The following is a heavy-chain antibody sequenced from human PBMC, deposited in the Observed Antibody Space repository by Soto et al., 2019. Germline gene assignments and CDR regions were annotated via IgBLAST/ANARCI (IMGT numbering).Heavy chain of an antibody. Sequence: TSETLSLTCTVSGGSISSSSYYWGWIRQPPGKGLEWIGSIYYSGSTYYNPSLKSRVTISVDTSKNQFSLKLSSVTAADTAVYYCASGYCSSTSCPAGVWGQGTLVTVSS. D-gene: IGHD2-2*01. J-gene: IGHJ4*02. CDR2: IYYSGST. CDR3: ASGYCSSTSCPAGV. CDR1: GGSISSSSYY. V-gene: IGHV4-39*01.